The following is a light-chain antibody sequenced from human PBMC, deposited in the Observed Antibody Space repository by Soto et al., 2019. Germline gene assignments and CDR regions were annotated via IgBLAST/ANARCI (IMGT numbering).Light chain of an antibody. CDR2: EVS. V-gene: IGLV2-14*01. J-gene: IGLJ2*01. Sequence: QSVLAQPAAVSGSPGQSITISCSGTSNDIGGHNFVSWYQHHPGKAPKLLIYEVSYRASGVSNRFTGSKSANTASLTISGLQAEDEADYSCSSYTTSSYVVFGGGTKATVL. CDR1: SNDIGGHNF. CDR3: SSYTTSSYVV.